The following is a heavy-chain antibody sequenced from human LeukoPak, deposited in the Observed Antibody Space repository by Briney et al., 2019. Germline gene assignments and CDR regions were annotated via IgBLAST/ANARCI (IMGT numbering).Heavy chain of an antibody. J-gene: IGHJ4*02. CDR3: ARPAGRLGSSVLPPDY. CDR2: INTGNGNT. D-gene: IGHD6-13*01. CDR1: GYTFTYYA. Sequence: ASVKVSCKASGYTFTYYAMHWVRQAPGQRLEWMGWINTGNGNTKYSQNFQGRVTITRDTSASTGYMELSSLGSEDTAVYYCARPAGRLGSSVLPPDYWGQGTLVTVSS. V-gene: IGHV1-3*04.